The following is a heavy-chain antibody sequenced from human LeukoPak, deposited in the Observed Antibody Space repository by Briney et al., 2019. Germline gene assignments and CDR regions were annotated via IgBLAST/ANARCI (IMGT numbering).Heavy chain of an antibody. CDR1: GFTFSSYW. Sequence: GGSLRLSCAASGFTFSSYWMHWVRQAPGKGLEWVGRIKSKTDGGTTDYAAPVKGRFTISRDDSKNTLYLQMNSLKTEDTAVYYCTTVVRKRGPDVWGQGTTVTVSS. D-gene: IGHD2-2*01. V-gene: IGHV3-15*01. CDR3: TTVVRKRGPDV. J-gene: IGHJ6*02. CDR2: IKSKTDGGTT.